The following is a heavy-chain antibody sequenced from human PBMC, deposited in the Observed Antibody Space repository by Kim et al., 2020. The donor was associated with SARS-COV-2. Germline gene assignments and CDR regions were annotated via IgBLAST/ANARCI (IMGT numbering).Heavy chain of an antibody. Sequence: SETLSLTCAVYGGSFSGYYWSWIRQPPGKGLEWIGEINHSGSTNYNPSLKSRVTISVDTSKNQFSLKLSSVTAADTAVYYCARGHRQTYYYDSSGYHIWFDYWGQGTLVTVSS. CDR1: GGSFSGYY. CDR3: ARGHRQTYYYDSSGYHIWFDY. D-gene: IGHD3-22*01. V-gene: IGHV4-34*01. J-gene: IGHJ4*02. CDR2: INHSGST.